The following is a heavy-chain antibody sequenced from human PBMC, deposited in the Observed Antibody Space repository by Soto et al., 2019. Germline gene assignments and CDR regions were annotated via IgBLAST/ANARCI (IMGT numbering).Heavy chain of an antibody. CDR1: GFTFSSYG. V-gene: IGHV3-33*01. CDR2: IWYDGSNK. J-gene: IGHJ2*01. CDR3: ARALIAAAFWYFDL. Sequence: QVQLVESGGGVLQPGRALRLSCAASGFTFSSYGMHWVRQAPGKGLEWVAVIWYDGSNKYYADSVKGLFTMARENSKNTLYLQMNSLRAADTAVYYCARALIAAAFWYFDLWGRGTLVTVSS. D-gene: IGHD6-13*01.